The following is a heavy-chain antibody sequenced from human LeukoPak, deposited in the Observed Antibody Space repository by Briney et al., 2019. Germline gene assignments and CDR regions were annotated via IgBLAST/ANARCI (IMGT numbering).Heavy chain of an antibody. J-gene: IGHJ4*02. CDR3: ARHASSSGGPFVY. Sequence: GGSLRLSCVASGFTFSSYGMSWVRQAPGKGLEWASAISGSGDSTYYADSVKGRFAISRDNSKNTLYLQMNSLRAEDTAVYYCARHASSSGGPFVYWGQGTLVTVSS. D-gene: IGHD1-26*01. V-gene: IGHV3-23*01. CDR1: GFTFSSYG. CDR2: ISGSGDST.